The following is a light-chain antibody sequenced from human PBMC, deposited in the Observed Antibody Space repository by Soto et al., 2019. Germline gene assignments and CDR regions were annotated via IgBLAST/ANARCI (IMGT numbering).Light chain of an antibody. CDR2: KAS. CDR3: QQYSCPPART. V-gene: IGKV1-5*03. Sequence: DIQMTQSPSTLSASVGDRVTVTCRASQSIGSRVAWYQQKPGKAPNLLIYKASTVENGVPPRFSGTGSGTYFTLIISSLQHDDVATYYWQQYSCPPARTFGQGTKVEVK. J-gene: IGKJ1*01. CDR1: QSIGSR.